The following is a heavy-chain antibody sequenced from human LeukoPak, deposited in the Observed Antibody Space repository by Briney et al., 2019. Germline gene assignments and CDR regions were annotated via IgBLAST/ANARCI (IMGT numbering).Heavy chain of an antibody. CDR3: AIFPGIAVAGTSY. D-gene: IGHD6-19*01. J-gene: IGHJ4*02. V-gene: IGHV1-18*01. CDR1: GYTXTSYG. Sequence: ASVKVSCKASGYTXTSYGISWVRQAPGQGLDWMGWTSAYNGNTNYAQKLQGRVTMTTDTSTSTAYMELRSLRSDDTAVYYCAIFPGIAVAGTSYWGQGTLVTVSS. CDR2: TSAYNGNT.